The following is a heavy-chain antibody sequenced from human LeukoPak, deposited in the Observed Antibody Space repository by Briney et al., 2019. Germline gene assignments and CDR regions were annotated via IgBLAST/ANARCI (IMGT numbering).Heavy chain of an antibody. D-gene: IGHD1-26*01. Sequence: SETLSLTCTVSGGSISNYYWSWIRQPPEKGLEYIGYIYYSGSTYYNPSLKSRVTISVDMSKNQFSLKLSSVTAADTAVYYCARADSGSYPHDAFDIWGQGTMVTVSS. CDR1: GGSISNYY. CDR2: IYYSGST. V-gene: IGHV4-59*08. J-gene: IGHJ3*02. CDR3: ARADSGSYPHDAFDI.